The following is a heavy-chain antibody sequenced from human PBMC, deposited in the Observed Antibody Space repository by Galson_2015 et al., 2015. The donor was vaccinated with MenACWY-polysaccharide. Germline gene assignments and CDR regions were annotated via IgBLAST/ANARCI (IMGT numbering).Heavy chain of an antibody. V-gene: IGHV3-30-3*01. CDR2: ISFDGNNK. D-gene: IGHD5-24*01. CDR3: ASGRTDGYKFRSGWDAFDI. CDR1: GFTFNNYA. Sequence: SLRLSCAASGFTFNNYAMHWVRQAPGKGLEWVAVISFDGNNKYYADSVEGRFTISRDNSKNALYLQMNSLRAEDTAVYHCASGRTDGYKFRSGWDAFDIWGQGTMVTVSS. J-gene: IGHJ3*02.